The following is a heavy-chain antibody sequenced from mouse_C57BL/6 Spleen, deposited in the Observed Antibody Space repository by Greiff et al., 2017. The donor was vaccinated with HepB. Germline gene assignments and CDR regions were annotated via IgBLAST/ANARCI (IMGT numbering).Heavy chain of an antibody. Sequence: VQLQQSGPELVKPGASVKMSCKASGYTFTDYNMHWVKQSPGQSLEWIGYINPNNGGTNYNQKFKGQATLTVHNSSSTAYMELRSLTSEDSAVYYGARGGLGLYYFDYWGQGTTLTVSS. J-gene: IGHJ2*01. CDR2: INPNNGGT. CDR3: ARGGLGLYYFDY. CDR1: GYTFTDYN. V-gene: IGHV1-22*01.